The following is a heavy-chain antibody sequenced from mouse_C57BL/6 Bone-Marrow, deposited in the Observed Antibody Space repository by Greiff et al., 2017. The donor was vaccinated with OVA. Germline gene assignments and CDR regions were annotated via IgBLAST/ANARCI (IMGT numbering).Heavy chain of an antibody. D-gene: IGHD2-4*01. CDR2: INPSTGGT. CDR1: GYSFTGYY. V-gene: IGHV1-42*01. CDR3: ARDDYDPFAY. Sequence: VQLQQSGPELVKPGASVKISCKASGYSFTGYYMNWVKQSPEKSLEWIGEINPSTGGTTYNQKFKAKATLTVDKSSSTAYMQLKGLTSEDSAVYYCARDDYDPFAYWGQGTLVTVSA. J-gene: IGHJ3*01.